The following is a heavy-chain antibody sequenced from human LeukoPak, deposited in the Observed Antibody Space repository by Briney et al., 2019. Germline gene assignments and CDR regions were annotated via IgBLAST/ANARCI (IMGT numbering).Heavy chain of an antibody. CDR1: GYPFSRYD. D-gene: IGHD6-13*01. J-gene: IGHJ5*02. CDR3: ARAAVATGSTETFDP. V-gene: IGHV1-8*01. CDR2: MNPNSGNT. Sequence: ASVKVSCKASGYPFSRYDLNWVRQATGQGLEWMGWMNPNSGNTGYAQKFQGRVTMTRSTSISTAYMELSSLRSDDTAVYYCARAAVATGSTETFDPWGQGTLVTVSS.